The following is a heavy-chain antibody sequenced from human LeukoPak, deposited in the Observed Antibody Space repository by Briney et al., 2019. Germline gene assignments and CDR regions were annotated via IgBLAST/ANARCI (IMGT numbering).Heavy chain of an antibody. CDR3: TRWRVTSMLYS. Sequence: GGSLRLSCTTSGFTFGDYAMAWVRQTPGKGLECVGSIRGKAYGGTTEYAASVKGRFTTSRDDSRSIAYLQMNSLKIEDTAVYYCTRWRVTSMLYSWGQGTLVTVSS. D-gene: IGHD2/OR15-2a*01. J-gene: IGHJ4*02. CDR1: GFTFGDYA. CDR2: IRGKAYGGTT. V-gene: IGHV3-49*04.